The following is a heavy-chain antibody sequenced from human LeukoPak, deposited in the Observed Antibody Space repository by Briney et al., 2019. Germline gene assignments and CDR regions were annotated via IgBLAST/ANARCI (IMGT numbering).Heavy chain of an antibody. Sequence: GASVKVSCKASGGTFSSYAISWVRQAPGQGLEWMGGIIPIFGTANYAQKFQGRVTITADESTSTAYMELSSLGSEDTAVYYCAGLQGPYYYYGMDVWGEGTTVTVSS. CDR3: AGLQGPYYYYGMDV. V-gene: IGHV1-69*13. J-gene: IGHJ6*04. CDR2: IIPIFGTA. CDR1: GGTFSSYA.